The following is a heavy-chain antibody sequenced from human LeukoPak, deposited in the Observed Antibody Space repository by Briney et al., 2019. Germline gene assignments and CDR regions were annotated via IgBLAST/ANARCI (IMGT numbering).Heavy chain of an antibody. Sequence: SETLSLTCAVYGGSFSGYYWSWIRQPPGKGLEWIGEINHSGSTNYNPSLKSRVTISVDTSKNQCSLKLSAVTAADTAVYYCARGLLRYFEGWGQGTLVPVSS. D-gene: IGHD3-9*01. J-gene: IGHJ4*02. V-gene: IGHV4-34*01. CDR2: INHSGST. CDR3: ARGLLRYFEG. CDR1: GGSFSGYY.